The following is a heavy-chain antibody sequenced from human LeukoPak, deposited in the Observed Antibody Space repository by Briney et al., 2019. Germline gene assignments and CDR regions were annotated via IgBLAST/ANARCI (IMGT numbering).Heavy chain of an antibody. CDR2: ISAYNGNT. CDR3: AREGIDSSGWYRVGYFDL. V-gene: IGHV1-18*01. Sequence: ASVKVSCKASGYTFTSYGISWVRQAPGQGLEWMGWISAYNGNTNYAQKLQGRVTMTTDTSTSTAYMELRSLRSDDTAVYYCAREGIDSSGWYRVGYFDLWGRGTLVTVSS. J-gene: IGHJ2*01. CDR1: GYTFTSYG. D-gene: IGHD6-19*01.